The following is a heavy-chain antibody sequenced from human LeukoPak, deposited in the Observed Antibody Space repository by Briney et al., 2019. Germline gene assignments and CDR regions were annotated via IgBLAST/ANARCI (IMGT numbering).Heavy chain of an antibody. D-gene: IGHD2/OR15-2a*01. J-gene: IGHJ3*02. CDR2: IYHDGST. Sequence: SETLSFTCAVSGGSISSNNWWIWVRQSPEKGLEWIGEIYHDGSTNYNPSLKSRVTISMDKSKNQLSLKLNFVTAADTAVYYCARDFSAAFDIWGQGTMVTVSS. V-gene: IGHV4-4*02. CDR3: ARDFSAAFDI. CDR1: GGSISSNNW.